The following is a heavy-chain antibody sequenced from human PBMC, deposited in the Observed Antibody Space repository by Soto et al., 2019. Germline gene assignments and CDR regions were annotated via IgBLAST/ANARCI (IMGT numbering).Heavy chain of an antibody. V-gene: IGHV4-39*01. D-gene: IGHD6-19*01. J-gene: IGHJ4*02. CDR2: IYYSGST. CDR3: ARYIALSGTFYFDY. CDR1: GGSISSSNYY. Sequence: SETLSLTCTVSGGSISSSNYYWGWIRQPPGKGLEWIGSIYYSGSTYYNPSLKSRVTISVDTSKNQFSLKLSSVTAADTAVYYCARYIALSGTFYFDYWGQGALVT.